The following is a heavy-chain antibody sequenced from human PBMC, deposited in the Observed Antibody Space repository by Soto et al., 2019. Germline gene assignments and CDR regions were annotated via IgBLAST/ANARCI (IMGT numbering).Heavy chain of an antibody. J-gene: IGHJ6*02. V-gene: IGHV3-23*01. CDR2: ISGSGGST. D-gene: IGHD6-13*01. CDR3: AKDLYRAAAGLYYYYYYGMDV. CDR1: GFTFSSYA. Sequence: GGSLRLSCAASGFTFSSYAMSWVRQAPGKGLEWVSAISGSGGSTYYADSVKGRFTISRDNSKNTLYLQMNSLRAEDTAVYYCAKDLYRAAAGLYYYYYYGMDVWGQGTTVTVSS.